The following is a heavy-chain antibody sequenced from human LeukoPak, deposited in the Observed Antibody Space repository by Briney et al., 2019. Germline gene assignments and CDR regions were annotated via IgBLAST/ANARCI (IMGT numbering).Heavy chain of an antibody. CDR2: IRSKTYGGTT. CDR1: GNTFGDYG. CDR3: STDYWRLGFDY. D-gene: IGHD1-1*01. V-gene: IGHV3-49*03. J-gene: IGHJ4*02. Sequence: GGSLRLSCTASGNTFGDYGVSWFRQAPGKGLEWIGFIRSKTYGGTTEDAASVRGRFTLSRDDSKNIVYLEMNILRAEDTAVYYCSTDYWRLGFDYWGQGTLVTVSS.